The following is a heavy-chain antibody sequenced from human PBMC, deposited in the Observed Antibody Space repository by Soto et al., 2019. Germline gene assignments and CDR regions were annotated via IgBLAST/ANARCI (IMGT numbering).Heavy chain of an antibody. CDR3: ARDQRNKFSPGWYRLDY. V-gene: IGHV3-30-3*01. CDR1: GFNFSTYA. D-gene: IGHD6-19*01. Sequence: QVQLVESGGGVVQPGKSLRVSCAASGFNFSTYAMNWVRQAPGKGLEWVAVISYNGGHEFYADSVKGRFTISRDNSKNTLYLEMRSLRVEEMAVYYWARDQRNKFSPGWYRLDYWGQGTLVTVSS. J-gene: IGHJ4*02. CDR2: ISYNGGHE.